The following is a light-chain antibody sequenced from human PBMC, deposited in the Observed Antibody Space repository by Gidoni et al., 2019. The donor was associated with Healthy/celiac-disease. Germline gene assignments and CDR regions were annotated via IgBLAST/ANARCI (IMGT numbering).Light chain of an antibody. V-gene: IGKV4-1*01. CDR2: WAS. Sequence: DLVMTQSPDSLAVYLGEGATINCKSSQSVFYSSNNKNYLAWYQQKPGQPPKLLIYWASTRESGVPDRFSGSGSGTDFTLTISSLQAEDVAVYYCQQYYSTPYTFGQGTKLEIK. CDR3: QQYYSTPYT. J-gene: IGKJ2*01. CDR1: QSVFYSSNNKNY.